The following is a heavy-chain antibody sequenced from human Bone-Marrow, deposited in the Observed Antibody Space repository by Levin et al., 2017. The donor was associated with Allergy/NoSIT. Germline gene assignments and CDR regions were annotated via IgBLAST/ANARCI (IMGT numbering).Heavy chain of an antibody. J-gene: IGHJ4*02. CDR3: ARGGCSSTSCLDN. D-gene: IGHD2-2*01. CDR1: GFTFSNYW. CDR2: INSDGSNT. Sequence: VASVKVSCAASGFTFSNYWMHWVRQAPGKGLVWVSHINSDGSNTNYADSVKGRFTISRDNAKNTLYLQMNSLRDEDTAVYYCARGGCSSTSCLDNWGQGTLVTVSP. V-gene: IGHV3-74*01.